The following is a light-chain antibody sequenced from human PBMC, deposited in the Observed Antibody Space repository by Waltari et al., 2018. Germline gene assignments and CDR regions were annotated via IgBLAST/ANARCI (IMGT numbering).Light chain of an antibody. J-gene: IGKJ3*01. CDR1: QDIRKY. V-gene: IGKV1-33*01. Sequence: DIQMTQSPSSLSASVGDRVTITCQASQDIRKYLNWYQQKPGKAPKHLIYDASNLETGVPSRFSGSGSGTDFTFTISSLQPEDIATFYCQQYDNLPFTFGPGTKVDIK. CDR3: QQYDNLPFT. CDR2: DAS.